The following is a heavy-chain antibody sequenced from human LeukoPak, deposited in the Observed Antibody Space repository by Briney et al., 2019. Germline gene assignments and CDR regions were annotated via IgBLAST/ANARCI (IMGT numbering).Heavy chain of an antibody. V-gene: IGHV4-39*07. Sequence: PSETLSLTCAVSGASISGSGYYLGWIRQPPGKGLEWIGNIYYTGNTYYNASLQSRVTISIDTSKNQFSLKLNSVTAADTAVYYCARVVAAAGNNWFDPWGQGTLVTVSS. D-gene: IGHD6-25*01. CDR2: IYYTGNT. CDR3: ARVVAAAGNNWFDP. CDR1: GASISGSGYY. J-gene: IGHJ5*02.